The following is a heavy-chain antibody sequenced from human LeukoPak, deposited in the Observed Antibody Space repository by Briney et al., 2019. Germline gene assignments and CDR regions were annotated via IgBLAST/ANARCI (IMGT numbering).Heavy chain of an antibody. J-gene: IGHJ4*02. D-gene: IGHD1-1*01. V-gene: IGHV1-46*01. CDR1: GYTFTSYY. CDR3: ARGGLERRRVLGVMGY. Sequence: ASVKVSCKASGYTFTSYYMHWVRQAPGQGLEWMGITNPSGGSTSYAQKFQGRVTMTRDMSTSTVYMELSSLRSEDTAVYYCARGGLERRRVLGVMGYWGQGTLVTVSS. CDR2: TNPSGGST.